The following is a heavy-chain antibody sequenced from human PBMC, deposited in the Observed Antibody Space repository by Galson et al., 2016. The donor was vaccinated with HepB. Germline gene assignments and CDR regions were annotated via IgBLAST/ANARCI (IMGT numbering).Heavy chain of an antibody. CDR3: ARGPYGDYVIDY. V-gene: IGHV3-48*04. CDR1: GFAFSFYS. J-gene: IGHJ4*02. D-gene: IGHD4-17*01. CDR2: IGTSGSPI. Sequence: SLRLSCAGSGFAFSFYSMDWVRQAPGKGLEWVSYIGTSGSPIYYADSVRGRFTISRDNAKNTLYLQMNSLRGEDTAVYYCARGPYGDYVIDYWGQGTLVTVSS.